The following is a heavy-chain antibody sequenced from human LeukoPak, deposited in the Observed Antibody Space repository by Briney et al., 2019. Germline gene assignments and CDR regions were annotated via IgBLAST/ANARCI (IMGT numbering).Heavy chain of an antibody. D-gene: IGHD2-2*01. V-gene: IGHV1-2*02. Sequence: ASVKVSCKASGYTFTGYYMHWVRQAPGQGLEWMGWINPNSGGTNYAQKFQGRVTMTRDTSISTAYMELSRLRSDDTAVYYCATHTGRYCSSTSCYWSNSGAFDIWGQGTMVTVSS. CDR1: GYTFTGYY. J-gene: IGHJ3*02. CDR3: ATHTGRYCSSTSCYWSNSGAFDI. CDR2: INPNSGGT.